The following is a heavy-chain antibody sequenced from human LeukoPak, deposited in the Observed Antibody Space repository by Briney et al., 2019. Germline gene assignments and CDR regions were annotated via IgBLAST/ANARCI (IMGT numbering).Heavy chain of an antibody. J-gene: IGHJ4*02. CDR3: ARDMYDYDSSGYQADY. CDR2: ISGSGGTT. D-gene: IGHD3-22*01. V-gene: IGHV3-23*01. Sequence: PGGSLRLSCAASGFTFRRYGMSWVRQAPGKGLEWVSVISGSGGTTQYADSVKGRFTISRGNSKNTLYLQVNSLRAEDTAVYYCARDMYDYDSSGYQADYWGQGTLVTVSS. CDR1: GFTFRRYG.